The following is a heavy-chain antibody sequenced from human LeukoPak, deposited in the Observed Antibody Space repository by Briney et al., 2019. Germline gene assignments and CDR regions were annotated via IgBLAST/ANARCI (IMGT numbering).Heavy chain of an antibody. CDR1: GDSINSGDYY. J-gene: IGHJ6*02. D-gene: IGHD3-22*01. Sequence: SETLSLTCTVSGDSINSGDYYWSWIRQQPGKGLEWIGNIHNSGSTYYNPSLKSRGTISVDTSKNQFSLKLSSVTAADTAVYYCARGTHVSGGYYLDYYYGMDVWGQGTTVTVSS. V-gene: IGHV4-31*03. CDR3: ARGTHVSGGYYLDYYYGMDV. CDR2: IHNSGST.